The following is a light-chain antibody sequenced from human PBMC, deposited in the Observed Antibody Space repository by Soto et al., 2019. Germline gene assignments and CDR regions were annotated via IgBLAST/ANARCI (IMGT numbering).Light chain of an antibody. Sequence: IQLTQFPSSLSASVGDTVTITCRASQGISSYLAWYQQKPGKAPELLIYAASTLQSGVPSRFSGSGSGTDFTLTISSLQPEDFATYYCQQLNSYLPFTFGQGTKLEIK. CDR1: QGISSY. CDR3: QQLNSYLPFT. V-gene: IGKV1-9*01. CDR2: AAS. J-gene: IGKJ2*01.